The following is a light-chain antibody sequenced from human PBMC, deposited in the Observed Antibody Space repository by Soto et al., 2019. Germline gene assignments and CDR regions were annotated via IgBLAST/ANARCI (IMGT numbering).Light chain of an antibody. Sequence: EIVLTQSPATLSLSPAERATLSCRASQNVNSYLTWYQQKPGQAPRLLIYDVSNRATGNPVRFSGSGSGTDFTLTITSLEPEDVAIYYCQQRRNWPLTVGGGTKVEIK. CDR3: QQRRNWPLT. CDR1: QNVNSY. CDR2: DVS. V-gene: IGKV3-11*01. J-gene: IGKJ4*01.